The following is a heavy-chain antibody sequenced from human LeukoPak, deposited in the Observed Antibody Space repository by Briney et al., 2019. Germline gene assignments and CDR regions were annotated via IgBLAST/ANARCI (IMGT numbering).Heavy chain of an antibody. CDR3: ARAPPYGSGWSKGVFDY. V-gene: IGHV4-4*02. J-gene: IGHJ4*02. CDR2: IYHRGST. Sequence: PSETLSLTCAVSGDSISGSNWWSWVRQPPGKGLEWIGEIYHRGSTNYNPSLKNRVTISVDKSKNQFSLKLSSVTAADTAVYYCARAPPYGSGWSKGVFDYWGQGALVTVPS. D-gene: IGHD6-19*01. CDR1: GDSISGSNW.